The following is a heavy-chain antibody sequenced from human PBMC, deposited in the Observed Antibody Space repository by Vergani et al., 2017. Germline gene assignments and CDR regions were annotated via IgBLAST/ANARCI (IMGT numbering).Heavy chain of an antibody. D-gene: IGHD3-3*01. CDR2: ISYAGSNK. Sequence: QVQLVESGGGVVQPGRSLRLSCAASGFTFSSYAMHWVRQAPGKGLEWVAVISYAGSNKYYADSVKGRFTISRDNSKNTLYLQMNSLRAEDTAVYYCARDPSGFLEWFSPRFDPWGQGTLVTVSS. J-gene: IGHJ5*02. V-gene: IGHV3-30*01. CDR3: ARDPSGFLEWFSPRFDP. CDR1: GFTFSSYA.